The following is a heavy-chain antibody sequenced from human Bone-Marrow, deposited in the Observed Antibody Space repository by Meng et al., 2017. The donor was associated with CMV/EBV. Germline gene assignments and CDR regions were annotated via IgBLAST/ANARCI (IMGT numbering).Heavy chain of an antibody. Sequence: GGSLRLSCAASGFTFSDYCWIRQAPGKGLVWVSRINSDGSSTSYADSVKGRFTISRDNAKNTLYLQMNSLRAEDTAVYYCAGRYGLDYWGQGTLVTVSS. CDR2: INSDGSST. CDR3: AGRYGLDY. J-gene: IGHJ4*02. D-gene: IGHD3-9*01. CDR1: GFTFSDY. V-gene: IGHV3-74*01.